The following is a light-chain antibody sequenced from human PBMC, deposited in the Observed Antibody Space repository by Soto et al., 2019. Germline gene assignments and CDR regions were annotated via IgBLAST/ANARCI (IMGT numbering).Light chain of an antibody. CDR2: DIS. J-gene: IGKJ1*01. CDR3: QQYNSYSWT. Sequence: DIQMTQSPSTLSASVGDRGRITCRASQSISNWLAWYQQKPGKAPNLLIYDISTLESGVPSRFSGSGSETEFTLTITSLQADDFATYYCQQYNSYSWTFGQGTKVDIK. CDR1: QSISNW. V-gene: IGKV1-5*01.